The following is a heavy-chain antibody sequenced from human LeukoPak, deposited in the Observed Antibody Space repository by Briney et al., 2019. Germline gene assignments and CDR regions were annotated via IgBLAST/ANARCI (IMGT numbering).Heavy chain of an antibody. CDR3: ARDPYYYGSGSYGI. CDR1: GYTFTSYD. V-gene: IGHV1-8*01. J-gene: IGHJ3*02. Sequence: ASVKVSCKASGYTFTSYDINWVRQATGQGLEWMGWMNPNSGNTGYAQKFQGRVTMTRNTSISTAYMELSSLRSGDTAVYYCARDPYYYGSGSYGIWGQGTMVTVSS. D-gene: IGHD3-10*01. CDR2: MNPNSGNT.